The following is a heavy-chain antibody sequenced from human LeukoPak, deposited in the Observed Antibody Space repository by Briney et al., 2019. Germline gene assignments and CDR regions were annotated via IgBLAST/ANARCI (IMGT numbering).Heavy chain of an antibody. V-gene: IGHV4-39*07. J-gene: IGHJ4*02. CDR3: ARLNRGVVIFDY. D-gene: IGHD2-21*01. CDR2: IYYSGST. Sequence: SEALSLTCTVSGGSISSSSYYWGWIRQPPGKGLEWIGSIYYSGSTYYNPSLKSRVTISVDTSKNQFSLKLSSVTAADTAVYYCARLNRGVVIFDYWGQGTPVTVSS. CDR1: GGSISSSSYY.